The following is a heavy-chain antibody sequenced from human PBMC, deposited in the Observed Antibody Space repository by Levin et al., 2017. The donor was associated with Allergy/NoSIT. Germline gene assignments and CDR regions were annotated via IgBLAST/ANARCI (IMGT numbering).Heavy chain of an antibody. V-gene: IGHV5-10-1*01. CDR2: IDPSDSYT. CDR3: ARHGPYGDEALFDI. D-gene: IGHD4-17*01. J-gene: IGHJ3*02. CDR1: GYSFTSYW. Sequence: KVSCKGSGYSFTSYWISWVRQMPGKGLEWMGRIDPSDSYTNYSPSFQGHVTISADKSISTAYLQWSSLKASDTAMYYCARHGPYGDEALFDIWGQGTMVTVSS.